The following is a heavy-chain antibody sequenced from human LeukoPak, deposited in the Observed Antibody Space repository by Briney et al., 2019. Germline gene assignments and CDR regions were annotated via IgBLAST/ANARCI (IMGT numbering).Heavy chain of an antibody. CDR1: GFTFSSYC. J-gene: IGHJ1*01. Sequence: PGRSLRLSCAASGFTFSSYCLHWVGQAPAKGLEGVAVICYDGSNKYCGDSVTGRVTITRDNSKNTMFLQMNSLRADDTAVYYCVSSGDLRLPHWGQGTLVTVSS. CDR3: VSSGDLRLPH. CDR2: ICYDGSNK. V-gene: IGHV3-33*01. D-gene: IGHD4-17*01.